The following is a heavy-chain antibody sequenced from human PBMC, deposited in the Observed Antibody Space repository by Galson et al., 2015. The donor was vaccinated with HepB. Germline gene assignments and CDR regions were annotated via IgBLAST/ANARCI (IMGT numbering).Heavy chain of an antibody. V-gene: IGHV3-48*01. J-gene: IGHJ6*03. CDR3: ARDSAPPGYYYYYMDV. D-gene: IGHD3-10*01. Sequence: SLRLSCAASGFTFSTYTMNWVRQAPGKGLEWVSYISSGSSTIYYADSVKGRFTISRDNAKNSLYLQMNSLRAEDTAVYYCARDSAPPGYYYYYMDVWGKGTTVTVSS. CDR2: ISSGSSTI. CDR1: GFTFSTYT.